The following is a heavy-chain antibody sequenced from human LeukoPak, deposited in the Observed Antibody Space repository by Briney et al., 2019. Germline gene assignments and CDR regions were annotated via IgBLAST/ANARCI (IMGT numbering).Heavy chain of an antibody. Sequence: GGSLRLSCAASGFTFSSYWMSWVRQAPGKGLERVANIKQDGSEKYYVDSVKGRFTISRDNAKNSLYLQMNSLRSEDTAVYYCARVKGSAAANHFDYWGQGTLVTVSS. CDR2: IKQDGSEK. J-gene: IGHJ4*02. D-gene: IGHD6-13*01. V-gene: IGHV3-7*03. CDR3: ARVKGSAAANHFDY. CDR1: GFTFSSYW.